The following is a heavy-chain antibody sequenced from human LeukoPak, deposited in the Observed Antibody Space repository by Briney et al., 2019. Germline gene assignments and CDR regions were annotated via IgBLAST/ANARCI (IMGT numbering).Heavy chain of an antibody. Sequence: GGSLRLSCTGSGFTFGGYGMHWFRQTPGKGLEWVAVIAYDGSRAFYADAVKGRFTISRDNSKNTMSVQMDDLRAEDTAVYFCSRYNNDHFDYWGQGTLVTVSS. CDR1: GFTFGGYG. D-gene: IGHD1-14*01. J-gene: IGHJ4*02. CDR2: IAYDGSRA. CDR3: SRYNNDHFDY. V-gene: IGHV3-33*01.